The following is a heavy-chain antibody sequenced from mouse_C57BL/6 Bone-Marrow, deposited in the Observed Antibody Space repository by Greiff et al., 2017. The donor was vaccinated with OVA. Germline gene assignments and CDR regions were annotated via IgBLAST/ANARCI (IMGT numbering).Heavy chain of an antibody. J-gene: IGHJ4*01. Sequence: VQLQQPGAELVKPGASVTLSCKASGYTFTSYWMHWVKQRPGRGLAWIGRIDPNSGGPKYNEKFKSKATLTVDKPSSTAYMQLSSLTSADSAVYYCARGDSNYDYDMDYWGKGTTVTVSS. CDR3: ARGDSNYDYDMDY. V-gene: IGHV1-72*01. CDR2: IDPNSGGP. CDR1: GYTFTSYW. D-gene: IGHD2-5*01.